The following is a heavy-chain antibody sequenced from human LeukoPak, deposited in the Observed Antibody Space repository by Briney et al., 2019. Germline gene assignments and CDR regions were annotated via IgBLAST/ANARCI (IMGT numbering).Heavy chain of an antibody. CDR2: IYYNGDT. J-gene: IGHJ5*02. V-gene: IGHV4-59*01. CDR3: VRGPYGASISNWFDP. CDR1: GDSITGYS. Sequence: PSETLPLTCSVSGDSITGYSWSWIRQTPGKGLEWIGYIYYNGDTHYNPSLNSRLSISVDTPNNQFSLNLRSVTAADTAVYYCVRGPYGASISNWFDPWGQGLLVTVSS. D-gene: IGHD4/OR15-4a*01.